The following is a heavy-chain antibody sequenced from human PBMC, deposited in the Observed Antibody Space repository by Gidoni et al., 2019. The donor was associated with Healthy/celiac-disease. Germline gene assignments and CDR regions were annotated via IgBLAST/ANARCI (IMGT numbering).Heavy chain of an antibody. V-gene: IGHV3-48*02. Sequence: VQPGGSLRLSCAASGFTFSSYSMNWVRQAPGKGLEWVSYISSSSSTIYYADSVKGRFTISRDNAKNSLYLQRNSLRDEDTAVYYCARDAGDYGSGSYFPNWFDPWGQGTLVTVSS. CDR3: ARDAGDYGSGSYFPNWFDP. CDR2: ISSSSSTI. D-gene: IGHD3-10*01. CDR1: GFTFSSYS. J-gene: IGHJ5*02.